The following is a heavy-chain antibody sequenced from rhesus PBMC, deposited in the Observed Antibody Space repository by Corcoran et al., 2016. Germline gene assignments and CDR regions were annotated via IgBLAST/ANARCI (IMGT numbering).Heavy chain of an antibody. V-gene: IGHV4-81*01. CDR3: ARLRQYYFDY. D-gene: IGHD6-25*01. CDR2: IDGNIAGT. J-gene: IGHJ4*01. CDR1: GGPISGYS. Sequence: QLQLQESGPGLVKPSETLSLTCAVSGGPISGYSWSWIRQPPGKGLEWIGNIDGNIAGTNYNPSLKSRVTISKGTSKNQFSLKLRSVTAADTAVYYCARLRQYYFDYWGQGVLVTVSS.